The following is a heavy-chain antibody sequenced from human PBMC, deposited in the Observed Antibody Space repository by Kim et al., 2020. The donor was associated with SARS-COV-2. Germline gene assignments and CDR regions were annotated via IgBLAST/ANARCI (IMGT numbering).Heavy chain of an antibody. J-gene: IGHJ4*02. Sequence: SETLSLTCTVSGGSISSSSYYWGWIRQPPGKGLEWIGSIYYSGSTYYNPSLKSRVTISVDTSKNQFSLKLSSVTAADTAVYYCARATDGSGNRVLDYWGQGTLVTVSS. D-gene: IGHD3-10*01. V-gene: IGHV4-39*01. CDR1: GGSISSSSYY. CDR2: IYYSGST. CDR3: ARATDGSGNRVLDY.